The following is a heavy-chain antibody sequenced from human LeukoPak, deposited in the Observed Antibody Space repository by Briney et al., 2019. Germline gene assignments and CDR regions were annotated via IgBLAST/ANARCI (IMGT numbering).Heavy chain of an antibody. V-gene: IGHV3-7*01. Sequence: VGSLRLSCAASGFTFSSYWMSWVRQAPGKGLEWVSNIKQDGSEKYYVDSVKGRFTISRDNAKNSLYLQMNSLRAEDTAVYYCASDPEATYYYDSSGSYYFDYWGQGTLVTVSS. CDR2: IKQDGSEK. D-gene: IGHD3-22*01. J-gene: IGHJ4*02. CDR1: GFTFSSYW. CDR3: ASDPEATYYYDSSGSYYFDY.